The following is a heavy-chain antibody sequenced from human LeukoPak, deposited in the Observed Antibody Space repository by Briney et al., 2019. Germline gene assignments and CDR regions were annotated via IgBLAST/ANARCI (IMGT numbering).Heavy chain of an antibody. Sequence: SETLSLTCTVSGVSITTYYWSWTRQPAGKGLEWIGHIYASGSTNYNPSLKSRVTMSVDTSKNQFSLKLSSVTAADTAVYYCARDRWVQLWSDAFDIWGQGTMVTVSS. V-gene: IGHV4-4*07. D-gene: IGHD5-18*01. CDR3: ARDRWVQLWSDAFDI. J-gene: IGHJ3*02. CDR2: IYASGST. CDR1: GVSITTYY.